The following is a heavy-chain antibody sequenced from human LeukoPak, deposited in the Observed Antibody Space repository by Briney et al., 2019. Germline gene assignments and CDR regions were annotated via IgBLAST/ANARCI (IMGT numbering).Heavy chain of an antibody. Sequence: SETLSLTCTLSDGSISYYSWSWVRQPPGKGLEWIGHVSHTGSTNYNPALTSRVTISVDTSKNPYSLRLSSVTAADTAVYYSARDGGFSDYDYAFDSWGQETLVTVSS. CDR2: VSHTGST. CDR1: DGSISYYS. J-gene: IGHJ4*02. D-gene: IGHD5-12*01. V-gene: IGHV4-59*01. CDR3: ARDGGFSDYDYAFDS.